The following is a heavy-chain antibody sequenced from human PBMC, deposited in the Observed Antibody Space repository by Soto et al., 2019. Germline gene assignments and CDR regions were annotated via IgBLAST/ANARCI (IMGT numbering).Heavy chain of an antibody. CDR3: ASYSTSHFSFDY. Sequence: PGGSLRLSCAASGFTVSSNYMSWVRQAPGKGLEWVSIIYSGGSTYYAGSVKGRFTISRDNSKNTLYLQMDSLRAEDTAVYYCASYSTSHFSFDYWGQGTLVTVSS. J-gene: IGHJ4*02. CDR2: IYSGGST. D-gene: IGHD2-2*01. V-gene: IGHV3-53*01. CDR1: GFTVSSNY.